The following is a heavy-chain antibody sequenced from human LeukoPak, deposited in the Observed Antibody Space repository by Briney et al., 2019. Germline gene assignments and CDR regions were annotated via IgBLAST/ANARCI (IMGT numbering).Heavy chain of an antibody. J-gene: IGHJ5*02. V-gene: IGHV4-34*01. Sequence: SETLSLTCAVYGGSFSGYYWSWIRQPPGKGLEWIGEINHSGSTNYNLSLKSRVTISVDKSKNQFSLKLSSVTAADTAVYHCARAPTGDNWFDPWGQGTLVTVSS. D-gene: IGHD4-17*01. CDR3: ARAPTGDNWFDP. CDR1: GGSFSGYY. CDR2: INHSGST.